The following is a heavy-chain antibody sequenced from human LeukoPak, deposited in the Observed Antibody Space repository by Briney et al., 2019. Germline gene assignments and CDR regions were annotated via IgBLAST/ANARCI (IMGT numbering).Heavy chain of an antibody. CDR1: GFTFSAYG. V-gene: IGHV3-23*01. CDR3: ARELSIAAAGSTLDY. J-gene: IGHJ4*02. D-gene: IGHD6-13*01. CDR2: VSGADGTT. Sequence: PGGSLRLSCAASGFTFSAYGMSWVRQSPRKGLEWVSGVSGADGTTYYADSVKGRFTISRDNSKNTLYLQMNSLRAEDTAVYYCARELSIAAAGSTLDYWGQGTLVTVSS.